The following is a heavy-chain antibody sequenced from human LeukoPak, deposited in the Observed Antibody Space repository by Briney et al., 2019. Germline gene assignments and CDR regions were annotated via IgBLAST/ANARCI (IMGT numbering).Heavy chain of an antibody. CDR2: INSDGSNT. Sequence: QPGGSLTLSCAASGFTLSTYWMHWVRQAPGKGLVWVSRINSDGSNTNYADSVKGRFTISRDNAKNTLYLQMDSLRAEDTAVYYCVQEFNRGDRRYFDYWGQGTLVTVSS. CDR1: GFTLSTYW. V-gene: IGHV3-74*01. CDR3: VQEFNRGDRRYFDY. D-gene: IGHD1-14*01. J-gene: IGHJ4*02.